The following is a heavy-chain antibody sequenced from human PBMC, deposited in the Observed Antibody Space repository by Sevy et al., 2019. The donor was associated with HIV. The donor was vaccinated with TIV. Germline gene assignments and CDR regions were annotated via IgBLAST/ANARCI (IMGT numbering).Heavy chain of an antibody. CDR1: GGSISSYY. Sequence: SETLSLTCTVSGGSISSYYWSWIRQPPGKGLEWIGYIYYSGSTNYNPSLKSRVTISVDTSKNQFSLRLSSVTAADTAVYYCARDSTYCSSTSCYGEGFDPWGQGTLVTVSS. CDR2: IYYSGST. CDR3: ARDSTYCSSTSCYGEGFDP. D-gene: IGHD2-2*01. V-gene: IGHV4-59*01. J-gene: IGHJ5*02.